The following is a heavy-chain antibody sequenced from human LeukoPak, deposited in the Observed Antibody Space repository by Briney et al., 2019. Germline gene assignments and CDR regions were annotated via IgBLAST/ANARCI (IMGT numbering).Heavy chain of an antibody. CDR3: AREIGYSYPD. D-gene: IGHD5-18*01. CDR2: ISSSSSTI. CDR1: GFTFSSYS. Sequence: GGSLRLSCAASGFTFSSYSMNWVRQAPGKGLEWVSYISSSSSTIYYVDSVKGRFTISRDNAKNSLYLQMNSLRAEDTAVYYCAREIGYSYPDWGQGTLVTVSS. V-gene: IGHV3-48*04. J-gene: IGHJ4*02.